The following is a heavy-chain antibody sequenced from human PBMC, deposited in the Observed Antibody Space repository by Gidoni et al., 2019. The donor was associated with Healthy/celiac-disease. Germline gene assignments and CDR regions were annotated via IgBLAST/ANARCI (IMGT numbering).Heavy chain of an antibody. CDR3: ARVYSSGWYVGY. D-gene: IGHD6-19*01. V-gene: IGHV3-11*01. Sequence: QVQLVESGGGLVKPGGALRLSWAASGFTFGHYYMSWIRQAPGKGREWVSYISSSGSTIYYADSVKGRFTISSDHAKNSLYLQMTSLRAEDTAVYYCARVYSSGWYVGYWGQGTLVTVSS. CDR2: ISSSGSTI. J-gene: IGHJ4*02. CDR1: GFTFGHYY.